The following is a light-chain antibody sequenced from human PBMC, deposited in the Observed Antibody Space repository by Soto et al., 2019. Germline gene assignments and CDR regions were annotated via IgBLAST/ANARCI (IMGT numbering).Light chain of an antibody. J-gene: IGKJ5*01. CDR1: QSVSNN. V-gene: IGKV3D-20*01. Sequence: EIVMTQSPATLSVSPGERATLSCRASQSVSNNLAWYQQKPGRAPRVLIYDASTRATGVPDRFSGSGSGTDFTLTISRLEPEDFAVYYCQQYGGSPVTFGQGTRLEIK. CDR2: DAS. CDR3: QQYGGSPVT.